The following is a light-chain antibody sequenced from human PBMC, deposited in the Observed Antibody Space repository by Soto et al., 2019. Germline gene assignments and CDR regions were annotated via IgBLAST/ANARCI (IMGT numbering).Light chain of an antibody. CDR3: QHFKSFPIT. CDR2: AAS. V-gene: IGKV1D-12*01. Sequence: DIQMTQSPTSVSASVGDRVPITCRASQDISSSLAWYQQKPGKAPKLLIYAASSLQSGVPSRFSGSGSGTDFTLTISSLQPEDIATYYCQHFKSFPITFGQGTRLEIK. CDR1: QDISSS. J-gene: IGKJ5*01.